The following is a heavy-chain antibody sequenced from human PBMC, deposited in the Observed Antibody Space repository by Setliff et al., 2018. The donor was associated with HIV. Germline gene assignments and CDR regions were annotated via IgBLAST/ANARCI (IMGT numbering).Heavy chain of an antibody. CDR3: AREDQLVSGHYYYNGMDV. J-gene: IGHJ6*02. Sequence: GSLRLSCEASGFSFSSSSMNWFRQAPGKGLEWVAAISYRGDYIYYADSVKGRFTISRDNAKNSLYLQMNSLRAEDTAVYYCAREDQLVSGHYYYNGMDVWGQGTTVTVSS. CDR2: ISYRGDYI. CDR1: GFSFSSSS. V-gene: IGHV3-21*01. D-gene: IGHD2-2*01.